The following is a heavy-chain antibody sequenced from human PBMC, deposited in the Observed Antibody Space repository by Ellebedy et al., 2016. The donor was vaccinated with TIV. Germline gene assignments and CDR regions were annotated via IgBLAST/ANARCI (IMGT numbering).Heavy chain of an antibody. CDR2: LNSNGRT. V-gene: IGHV3-53*01. Sequence: GESLKISCAGSGFIFSTYALTWVRQAPGQGLEWVSLLNSNGRTYYAESVRGRFTISRDNSRNFVFLQMNSLRPEDTATYYCARDHAIKMAAPGYDAFDVWGQGTKVSVS. CDR3: ARDHAIKMAAPGYDAFDV. D-gene: IGHD2-8*01. CDR1: GFIFSTYA. J-gene: IGHJ3*01.